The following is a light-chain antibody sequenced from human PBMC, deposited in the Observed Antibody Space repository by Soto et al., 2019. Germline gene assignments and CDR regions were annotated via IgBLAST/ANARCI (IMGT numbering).Light chain of an antibody. CDR3: EQYKNWFLIT. V-gene: IGKV3-15*01. CDR2: GAS. Sequence: EIVMTQSPATLSVSPGERATLSCRASQSVSSNLAWYQQKPGQAPRLLIYGASARATGIPARFSGSGSGTDFTLTISILEPEDFEVYDCEQYKNWFLITFGQGTRLDIK. CDR1: QSVSSN. J-gene: IGKJ5*01.